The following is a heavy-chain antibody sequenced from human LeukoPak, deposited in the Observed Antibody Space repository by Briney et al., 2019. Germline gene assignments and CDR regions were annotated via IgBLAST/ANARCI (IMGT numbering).Heavy chain of an antibody. CDR3: TRERYCSGSGSFLQDFEH. J-gene: IGHJ4*02. D-gene: IGHD2-15*01. CDR2: ISSDESEK. V-gene: IGHV3-30*03. Sequence: HPGGSLRLSCAASGFTVNTYGMHWVRQAPGKGLERVAHISSDESEKYYADSVKGRFTISRDNDKNTLYLQMHSLRAEDAAVFFCTRERYCSGSGSFLQDFEHWGQGTLVTVSS. CDR1: GFTVNTYG.